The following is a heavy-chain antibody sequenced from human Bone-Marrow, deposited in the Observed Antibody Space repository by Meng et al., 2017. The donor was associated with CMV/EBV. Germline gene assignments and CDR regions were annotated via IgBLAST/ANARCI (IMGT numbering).Heavy chain of an antibody. Sequence: GGSLRLSCAASGFTFSSYSMNWVRQAPGKGLEWVSSISSSSSYIYYADSVKGRFTISRDNAKNSLYLQMTSLRAEDTAVYYCARGGYCSSTSCLNYYYGMDVWGQGTTVTVSS. CDR3: ARGGYCSSTSCLNYYYGMDV. CDR1: GFTFSSYS. D-gene: IGHD2-2*03. J-gene: IGHJ6*02. CDR2: ISSSSSYI. V-gene: IGHV3-21*01.